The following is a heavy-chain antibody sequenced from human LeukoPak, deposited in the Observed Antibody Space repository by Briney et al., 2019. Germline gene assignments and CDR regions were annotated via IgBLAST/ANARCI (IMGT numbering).Heavy chain of an antibody. D-gene: IGHD6-19*01. Sequence: GGSLRLSCAAPGFTFSAYAMNWVRQAPGEGLEWVSYISSTSSSINYADSVKGRFTISRDNAKNSLYLQMNSLRAEDTAVYYCATAPTRNSGWYFFEPWGQGTLVTVSS. CDR2: ISSTSSSI. CDR1: GFTFSAYA. CDR3: ATAPTRNSGWYFFEP. J-gene: IGHJ5*02. V-gene: IGHV3-21*01.